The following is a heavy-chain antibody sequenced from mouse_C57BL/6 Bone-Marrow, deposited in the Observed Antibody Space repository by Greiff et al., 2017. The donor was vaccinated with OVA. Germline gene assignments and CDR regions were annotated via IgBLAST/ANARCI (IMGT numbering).Heavy chain of an antibody. V-gene: IGHV1-26*01. J-gene: IGHJ3*01. CDR3: ARRDLAWFAY. Sequence: EVQLQQSGPELVKPGASVKISCKASGYTFTDYYMNWVKQSHGKSLEWIGDINPNNGGTSYNQKFKGKATLTVDKSSSTAYMELRSLTSEDSAVYYGARRDLAWFAYWGQGTLVTVSA. CDR2: INPNNGGT. D-gene: IGHD3-3*01. CDR1: GYTFTDYY.